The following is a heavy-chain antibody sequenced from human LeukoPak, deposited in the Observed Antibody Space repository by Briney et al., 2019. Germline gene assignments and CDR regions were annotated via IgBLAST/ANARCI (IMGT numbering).Heavy chain of an antibody. CDR3: ARLTAARGSGSYRYYYYYYMDV. J-gene: IGHJ6*03. CDR1: GGSFSGYY. V-gene: IGHV4-34*01. D-gene: IGHD3-10*01. Sequence: PSETLSLTCAVYGGSFSGYYWSWIRQPPGKGLEWIGEINHSGSTNYNPSLKSRVTISVDTSKNQFSLKLSSVTAADTAVYYCARLTAARGSGSYRYYYYYYMDVWGKGTTVTVSS. CDR2: INHSGST.